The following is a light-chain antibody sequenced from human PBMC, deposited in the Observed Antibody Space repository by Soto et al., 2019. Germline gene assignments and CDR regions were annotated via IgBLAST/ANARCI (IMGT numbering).Light chain of an antibody. CDR2: GAS. V-gene: IGKV3-20*01. CDR1: ESVTNY. Sequence: EIVLIQSPATLSLSPGERGTLSCRASESVTNYLAWYQQKPGQAPRLLIYGASSRATGIPDRFSGSGSGTDFTLTISRLEPEDFAVYYCHQYDSWTFGQGTKVDIK. CDR3: HQYDSWT. J-gene: IGKJ1*01.